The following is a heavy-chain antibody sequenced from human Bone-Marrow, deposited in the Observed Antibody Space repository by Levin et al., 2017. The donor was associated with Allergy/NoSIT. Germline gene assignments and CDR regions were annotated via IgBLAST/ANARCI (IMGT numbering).Heavy chain of an antibody. CDR1: GYTFTSYG. D-gene: IGHD3-22*01. CDR3: ARGGRMYYYDSSGYYGLDY. CDR2: ISAYNGNT. V-gene: IGHV1-18*01. J-gene: IGHJ4*02. Sequence: GESLKISCKASGYTFTSYGISWVRQAPGQGLEWMGWISAYNGNTNYAQKLQGRVTMTTDTSTSTAYMELRSLRSDDTAVYYCARGGRMYYYDSSGYYGLDYWGQGTLVTVSS.